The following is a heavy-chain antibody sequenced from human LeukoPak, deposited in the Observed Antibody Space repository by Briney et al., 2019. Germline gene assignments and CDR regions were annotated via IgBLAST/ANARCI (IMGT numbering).Heavy chain of an antibody. CDR1: GGSISSYY. D-gene: IGHD3-22*01. CDR3: ARGAPYDSSGYYYEYFQH. Sequence: SETLSLTCTASGGSISSYYWSWIRQPPGKGLEWIGYIYYSGSTNYNPSLKSRVTISVDTSKNQFSLKLSSVTAADTAVYYCARGAPYDSSGYYYEYFQHWGQGTLVTVSS. J-gene: IGHJ1*01. CDR2: IYYSGST. V-gene: IGHV4-59*01.